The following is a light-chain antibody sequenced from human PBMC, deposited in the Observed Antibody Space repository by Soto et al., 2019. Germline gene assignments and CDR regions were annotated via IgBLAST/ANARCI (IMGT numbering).Light chain of an antibody. CDR1: SSDIGGYNY. Sequence: QSALTQPPSASGSPGQSVTISCTGTSSDIGGYNYVSWYQQHPGTAPKLMIYDVSKRPSGVPDRFSGSKSGNTASLTVSGLQTEDEADYYCSSFAGGYSYVFGTGTKVTVL. CDR3: SSFAGGYSYV. J-gene: IGLJ1*01. CDR2: DVS. V-gene: IGLV2-8*01.